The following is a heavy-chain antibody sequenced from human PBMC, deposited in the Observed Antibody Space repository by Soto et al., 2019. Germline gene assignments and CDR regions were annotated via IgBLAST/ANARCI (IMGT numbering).Heavy chain of an antibody. D-gene: IGHD3-9*01. J-gene: IGHJ5*02. CDR1: GYTFTSYG. Sequence: ASVKVSCKASGYTFTSYGISWVRQAPGQGLEWMGWISAYNGNTNYAQKLQGRVTMTTDTSTSTAYMELRSLRSDDTAVYYCARGVLRYFDWLFLSENWFDPWGQGTLLTVSS. V-gene: IGHV1-18*01. CDR2: ISAYNGNT. CDR3: ARGVLRYFDWLFLSENWFDP.